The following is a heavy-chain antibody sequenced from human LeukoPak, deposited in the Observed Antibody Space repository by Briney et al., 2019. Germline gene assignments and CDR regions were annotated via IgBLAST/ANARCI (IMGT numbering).Heavy chain of an antibody. Sequence: GGSLRLSCAASGFTFDDYGMSWVRQAPGKGLEWVSGINWNGGSTGYADPVKGRFTISRDNAKNSLYLLMNSLRAEDTALYYCARDWSSGWYEEYYFDYWGQGTLVTVSS. CDR3: ARDWSSGWYEEYYFDY. D-gene: IGHD6-19*01. CDR1: GFTFDDYG. J-gene: IGHJ4*02. V-gene: IGHV3-20*04. CDR2: INWNGGST.